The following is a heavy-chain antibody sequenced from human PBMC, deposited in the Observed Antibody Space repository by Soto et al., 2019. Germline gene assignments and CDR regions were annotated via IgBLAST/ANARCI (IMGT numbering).Heavy chain of an antibody. CDR1: GGSISSYY. CDR2: IHYSGST. D-gene: IGHD4-4*01. Sequence: SSETLSLTCTVSGGSISSYYWSWIRQPPGKGLEWIGYIHYSGSTNYNPSLKTRVTISVDTSKNQFSLKLNSVTAADTAVYYCARHGTYSKYHWLDPWGQGTLVTVSS. V-gene: IGHV4-59*08. CDR3: ARHGTYSKYHWLDP. J-gene: IGHJ5*02.